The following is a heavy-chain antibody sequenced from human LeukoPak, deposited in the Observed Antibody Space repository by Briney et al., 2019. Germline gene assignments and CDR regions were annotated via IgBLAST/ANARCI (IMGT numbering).Heavy chain of an antibody. CDR2: ISSSGSTI. Sequence: GGSLRLSCAASGFTFSDYYMSWIRQAPGKGLEWVSYISSSGSTIYYADSVKGRFTISRDNAKNSLYLQMNSLRAEDTAVYYCASNTHGSGSYYPHVFDIWGQGTVVTVSS. CDR3: ASNTHGSGSYYPHVFDI. V-gene: IGHV3-11*01. D-gene: IGHD3-10*01. CDR1: GFTFSDYY. J-gene: IGHJ3*02.